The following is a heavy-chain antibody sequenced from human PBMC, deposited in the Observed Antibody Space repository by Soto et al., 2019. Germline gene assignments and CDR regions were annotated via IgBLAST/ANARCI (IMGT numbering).Heavy chain of an antibody. Sequence: PSNTLSLTCAVYGGSLSGYYWSWIRQPPGKGLGWIGEINLSGSTNYNPPLKSRVTISVHTSKNQFSLKLSSVTAADTAVYYCARRAQLWSPFSLWAASAFDIWGQGTMVTVSS. V-gene: IGHV4-34*01. D-gene: IGHD5-18*01. CDR2: INLSGST. CDR1: GGSLSGYY. J-gene: IGHJ3*02. CDR3: ARRAQLWSPFSLWAASAFDI.